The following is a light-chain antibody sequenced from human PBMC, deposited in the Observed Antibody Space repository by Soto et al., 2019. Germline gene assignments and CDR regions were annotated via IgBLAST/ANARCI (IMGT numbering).Light chain of an antibody. V-gene: IGKV3-20*01. CDR2: GAS. CDR1: QTVSSY. J-gene: IGKJ5*01. CDR3: QQYGTSPIT. Sequence: ENVLTQSPGTLSLSPGERATLSCRASQTVSSYLTWYQQRPGQAPRLLIYGASMRATGIPDRFSGSGSGTDFTLTISRLEPEDFALYYCQQYGTSPITFGQGTRLEIK.